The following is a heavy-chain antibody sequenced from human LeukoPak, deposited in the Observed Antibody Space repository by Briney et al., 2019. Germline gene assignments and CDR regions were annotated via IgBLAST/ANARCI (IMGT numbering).Heavy chain of an antibody. V-gene: IGHV2-70*04. D-gene: IGHD6-19*01. Sequence: SGPALVKPTQTLTLTCTFSGFSLSTSGMRVSWIRQPPGKALEWLARIDWDDDQFYGTSLKTRLTISKDTSKTQVVLTMTNMDPVDTATYYCARMLYSSGWQNFDYWGQGTLVTVSS. CDR2: IDWDDDQ. CDR3: ARMLYSSGWQNFDY. CDR1: GFSLSTSGMR. J-gene: IGHJ4*02.